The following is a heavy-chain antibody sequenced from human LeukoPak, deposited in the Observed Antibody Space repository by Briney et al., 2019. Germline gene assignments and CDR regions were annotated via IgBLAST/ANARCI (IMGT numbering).Heavy chain of an antibody. J-gene: IGHJ6*04. D-gene: IGHD3-10*01. CDR1: GGSFSDSY. Sequence: SETLSLTCAVYGGSFSDSYWTWIRQRPGKGLEWIGEIHHSGTTNFNPSLQSRVSISVDTAKNQFFLRVASMTAADTAVYYCARGPPPITMVRGVIRGIDVWGKGTTVTVSS. V-gene: IGHV4-34*01. CDR2: IHHSGTT. CDR3: ARGPPPITMVRGVIRGIDV.